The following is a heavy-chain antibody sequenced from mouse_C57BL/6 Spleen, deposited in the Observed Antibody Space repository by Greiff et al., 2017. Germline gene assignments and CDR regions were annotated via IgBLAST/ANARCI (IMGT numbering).Heavy chain of an antibody. D-gene: IGHD1-1*01. V-gene: IGHV5-17*01. CDR2: ISSGSSTI. CDR3: ARINGTFWYFDV. J-gene: IGHJ1*03. CDR1: GFTFSDYG. Sequence: EVQLQESGGGLVKPGGSLKLSCAASGFTFSDYGMHWVRQAPEKGLEWVAYISSGSSTIYYADTVKGRFTISRDNAKNTLFLQMTSLRSEDTAMYYCARINGTFWYFDVWGTGTTVTVSS.